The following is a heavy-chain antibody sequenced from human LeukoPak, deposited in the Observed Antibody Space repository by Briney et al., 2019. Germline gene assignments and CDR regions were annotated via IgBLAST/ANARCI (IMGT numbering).Heavy chain of an antibody. CDR1: GFTFRDYW. Sequence: GGSLRLSCEASGFTFRDYWMSWVRQAPGKGLEWLANIKYDEIEKNLADSVKGRFTVSRDNAKNSVSLQLNSLRPEDTGIYYCARLVYYMDVWGKGTAVTVSS. V-gene: IGHV3-7*01. J-gene: IGHJ6*03. CDR3: ARLVYYMDV. CDR2: IKYDEIEK.